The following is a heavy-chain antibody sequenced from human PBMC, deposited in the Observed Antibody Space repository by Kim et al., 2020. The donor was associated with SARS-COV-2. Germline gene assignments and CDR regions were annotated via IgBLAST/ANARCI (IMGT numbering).Heavy chain of an antibody. Sequence: SVKVSCKASGGTFSSYAISWVRQAPGQGLEWMGRIIPILGIANYAQKFQGRVTITADKSTSTTYMELSSLRSEDTAVYYCARAFPERPYYFDYWGQGTL. J-gene: IGHJ4*02. CDR2: IIPILGIA. CDR1: GGTFSSYA. CDR3: ARAFPERPYYFDY. V-gene: IGHV1-69*04. D-gene: IGHD1-1*01.